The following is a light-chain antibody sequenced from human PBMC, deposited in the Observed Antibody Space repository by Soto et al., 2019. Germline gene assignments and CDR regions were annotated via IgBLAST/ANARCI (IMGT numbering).Light chain of an antibody. CDR3: QHCGTSRVT. Sequence: EIVLTQSPGTLSLSPGERATLSCRASQSVSSNSLAWYQQEPGQAPSLLIYGASIRATGVPDRFSGSGSGTDFTLTISRLEPEDFAVYYCQHCGTSRVTFGPGTKVDIK. CDR2: GAS. J-gene: IGKJ3*01. CDR1: QSVSSNS. V-gene: IGKV3-20*01.